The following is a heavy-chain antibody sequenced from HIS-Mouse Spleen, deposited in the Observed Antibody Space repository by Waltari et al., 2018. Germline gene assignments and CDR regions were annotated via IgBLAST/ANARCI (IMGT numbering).Heavy chain of an antibody. D-gene: IGHD1-1*01. CDR3: ARDRLERPAFDI. Sequence: QVQLVQSGAEVKKPGASVKVSCKASGYTFTGYYMPWGRQAPGQGLEWMGWINPNSGGTNYAQKFQGGVTMTRDTSISTAYMELSRLRSDDTAVYYCARDRLERPAFDIWGQGTMVTVSS. CDR1: GYTFTGYY. CDR2: INPNSGGT. V-gene: IGHV1-2*02. J-gene: IGHJ3*02.